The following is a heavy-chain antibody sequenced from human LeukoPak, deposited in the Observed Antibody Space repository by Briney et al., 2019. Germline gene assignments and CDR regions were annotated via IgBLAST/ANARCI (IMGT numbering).Heavy chain of an antibody. J-gene: IGHJ3*02. CDR1: GGSISSYY. D-gene: IGHD1-26*01. CDR2: IYTSGST. CDR3: ARDPIAGAFSAAFDI. Sequence: PSETLSLTCTVSGGSISSYYWSWIRQPAGKGLEWIGRIYTSGSTNYNPSLKSRVTMSVDTSKNQFSLKLSSVTAADTAVYYCARDPIAGAFSAAFDIWGQGTMVTVSS. V-gene: IGHV4-4*07.